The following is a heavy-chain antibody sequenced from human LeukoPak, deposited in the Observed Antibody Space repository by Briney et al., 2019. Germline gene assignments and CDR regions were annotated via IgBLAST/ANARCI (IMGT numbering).Heavy chain of an antibody. CDR3: ARGGGNWFDP. Sequence: SETLSLTCTVSGASISSTSYYWGWIRQPPGKGLEWIGSIYHSGSTYYNPSLKSRVTISVDTSKNQFSLKLSSVTAADTAVYYCARGGGNWFDPWGQGTLVTVSS. J-gene: IGHJ5*02. CDR1: GASISSTSYY. V-gene: IGHV4-39*07. D-gene: IGHD3-16*01. CDR2: IYHSGST.